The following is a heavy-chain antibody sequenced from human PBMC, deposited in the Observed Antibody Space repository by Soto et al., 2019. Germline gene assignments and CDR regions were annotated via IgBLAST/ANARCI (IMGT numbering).Heavy chain of an antibody. V-gene: IGHV4-39*02. D-gene: IGHD1-26*01. CDR1: GGSISSSSYY. Sequence: PSETLSLTCTVSGGSISSSSYYWGWIRQPPGKGLEWIGSIYYSGNTYYNPSLKSRVTISVDTAKNQFSLKLNSVTAADTAVYSCARDRYGAFDYWGLGTLVTVSS. CDR2: IYYSGNT. CDR3: ARDRYGAFDY. J-gene: IGHJ4*02.